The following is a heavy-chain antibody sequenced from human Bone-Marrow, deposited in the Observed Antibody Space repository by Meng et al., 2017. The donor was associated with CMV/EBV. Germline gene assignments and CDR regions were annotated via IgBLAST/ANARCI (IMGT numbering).Heavy chain of an antibody. V-gene: IGHV3-30-3*01. D-gene: IGHD2-2*01. CDR2: ISYDGSNK. CDR1: GGSFSGYY. J-gene: IGHJ6*02. CDR3: ARDPQDIVVVPAAATYYYYYGMDV. Sequence: GGSLRLSCAVYGGSFSGYYWSWIRQAPGKGLEWVAVISYDGSNKYYADSVKGRFTISRDNSKNTLYLQMNSLRAEDTAVYYCARDPQDIVVVPAAATYYYYYGMDVWGQGTTVTVSS.